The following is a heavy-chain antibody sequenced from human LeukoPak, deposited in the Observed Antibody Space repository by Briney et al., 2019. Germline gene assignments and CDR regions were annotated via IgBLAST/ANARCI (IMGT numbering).Heavy chain of an antibody. CDR1: GGSISSYY. CDR2: IYYSGST. CDR3: ARESGYYGSGSYYGDYYGMDV. Sequence: PSETLSLTCTVSGGSISSYYWSWIRQPPGKRLEWIGHIYYSGSTNYNPSLKSRVTISVDTSKNQFSLKLSSVTAADTAVYYCARESGYYGSGSYYGDYYGMDVWGKGTTVTVSS. J-gene: IGHJ6*04. D-gene: IGHD3-10*01. V-gene: IGHV4-59*01.